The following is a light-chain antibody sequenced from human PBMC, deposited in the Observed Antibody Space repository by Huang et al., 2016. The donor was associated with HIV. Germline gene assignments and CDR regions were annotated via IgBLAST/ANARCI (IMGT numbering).Light chain of an antibody. CDR2: DAS. V-gene: IGKV3-15*01. J-gene: IGKJ4*01. Sequence: EIMMTQSPATLSVSPGEGAALSCRASQTLRRALAWYPQKPGQAPRRLIYDASTRATGLPVRFSGSGSETEFTLTISSLQPEDFAIYYCQQYNEWPLTFGGGTKVEIK. CDR1: QTLRRA. CDR3: QQYNEWPLT.